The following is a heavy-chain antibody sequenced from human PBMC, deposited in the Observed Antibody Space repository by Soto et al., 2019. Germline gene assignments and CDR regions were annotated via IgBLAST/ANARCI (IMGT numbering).Heavy chain of an antibody. CDR1: GFSFSSYA. V-gene: IGHV3-30-3*01. J-gene: IGHJ4*02. D-gene: IGHD3-9*01. CDR2: ISFEGNDK. CDR3: ARDRYLDSYAFDS. Sequence: QVQLVESGGGVVQPGRSLSLSCAASGFSFSSYAMHWVRQAPGKGLEWVAVISFEGNDKYYADSVKGRFTISRDENENTLYLQMNSLRLEDTAVYYCARDRYLDSYAFDSWGQGTLVTVSS.